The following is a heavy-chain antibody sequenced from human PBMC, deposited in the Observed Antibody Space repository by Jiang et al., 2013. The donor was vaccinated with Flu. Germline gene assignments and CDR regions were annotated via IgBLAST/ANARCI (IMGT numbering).Heavy chain of an antibody. CDR1: GGSISGTSYY. CDR3: ATYIGGYGGTGF. J-gene: IGHJ4*02. D-gene: IGHD4-23*01. Sequence: PGLVKPSETLSLTCTVSGGSISGTSYYWGWIRQPPGKGLEWIGYLYDYGGTHHNPSLKSRVSISVDTSKNQFSLKLTSVTAADTAVYFCATYIGGYGGTGFWGQGTLVTVSS. V-gene: IGHV4-61*05. CDR2: LYDYGGT.